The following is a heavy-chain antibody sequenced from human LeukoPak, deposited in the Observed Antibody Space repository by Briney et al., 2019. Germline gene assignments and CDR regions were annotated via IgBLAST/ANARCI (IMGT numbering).Heavy chain of an antibody. V-gene: IGHV3-53*01. Sequence: PGGSLRLSCAASGFTVSSNYMSWVRQAPGKGLEWVSVIYSGGSTYYADSVKGRFTISRDNSKSTLYLQMNSLRAEDTAVYYCARERPGMDYMDVWGKGTTVTVSS. CDR2: IYSGGST. J-gene: IGHJ6*03. CDR3: ARERPGMDYMDV. CDR1: GFTVSSNY.